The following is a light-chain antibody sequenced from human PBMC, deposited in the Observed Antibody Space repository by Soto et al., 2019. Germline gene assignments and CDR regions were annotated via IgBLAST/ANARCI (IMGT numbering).Light chain of an antibody. CDR1: TSNIGAGHD. V-gene: IGLV1-40*01. CDR3: HSSDSSLSSYV. Sequence: QSVLTQPPSVSGAPGQRVTISCTGNTSNIGAGHDVHWFRQLPGTSPKLLIYDTSNRPSGVPDRFSGSKSGTSASLAVTGLQAEDEGDYYCHSSDSSLSSYVFGTGTKLTVL. CDR2: DTS. J-gene: IGLJ1*01.